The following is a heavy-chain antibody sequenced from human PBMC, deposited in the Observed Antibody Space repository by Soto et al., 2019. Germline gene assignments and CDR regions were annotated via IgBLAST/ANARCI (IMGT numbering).Heavy chain of an antibody. D-gene: IGHD1-26*01. CDR1: GYTFSDYF. CDR3: ARIKWGLDYYSGMDV. J-gene: IGHJ6*02. V-gene: IGHV1-2*02. Sequence: QVQLVQSGAEVRKSGASVKVSCKASGYTFSDYFIQWLRQAPGQGLEWVAWINPKTAATNYAKKFQDRVTVTSDTSFCTAYLELTRLRPDDTALYYCARIKWGLDYYSGMDVWGQGTAVSVSS. CDR2: INPKTAAT.